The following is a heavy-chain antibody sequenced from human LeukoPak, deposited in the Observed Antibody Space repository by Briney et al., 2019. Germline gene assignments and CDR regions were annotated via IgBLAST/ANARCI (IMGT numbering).Heavy chain of an antibody. CDR2: IYYRGST. J-gene: IGHJ4*02. CDR1: GGSISPYF. Sequence: SSETLSLTCTVSGGSISPYFWSWIRQPPGKGLEWSGYIYYRGSTNYNPSLKSRVTISLDTSKNQFSLKLSSVTAADTAIYYCAREGVVKGYFDYWGQGSLVTVSS. D-gene: IGHD3-3*01. CDR3: AREGVVKGYFDY. V-gene: IGHV4-59*01.